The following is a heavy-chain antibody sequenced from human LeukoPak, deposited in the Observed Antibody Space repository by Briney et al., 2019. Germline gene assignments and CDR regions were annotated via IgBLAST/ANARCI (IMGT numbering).Heavy chain of an antibody. V-gene: IGHV3-21*01. Sequence: GSLRLSCAASGFTFSSYSMNWVRQAPGKGLEWVSSISSSSSYIYYADSVKGRFTISRDDAKNSLYLRMNSLRAEDTAVYYCARQGFGELLIDYWGQGTLVTVSS. J-gene: IGHJ4*02. CDR1: GFTFSSYS. D-gene: IGHD3-10*01. CDR2: ISSSSSYI. CDR3: ARQGFGELLIDY.